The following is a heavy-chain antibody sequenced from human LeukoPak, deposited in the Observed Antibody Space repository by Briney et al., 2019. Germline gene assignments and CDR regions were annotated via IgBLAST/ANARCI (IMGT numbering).Heavy chain of an antibody. Sequence: GGSLRLSRAASGFTFSSYAMSWVRQAPGKGLEWVSAISGSGGSTYYADSVKGRFTISRDNSKNTLYLQMNSLRAEDTAVYYCAKAPAGLGEPFDYWGQGTLVTVSS. D-gene: IGHD3-16*01. J-gene: IGHJ4*02. CDR1: GFTFSSYA. V-gene: IGHV3-23*01. CDR2: ISGSGGST. CDR3: AKAPAGLGEPFDY.